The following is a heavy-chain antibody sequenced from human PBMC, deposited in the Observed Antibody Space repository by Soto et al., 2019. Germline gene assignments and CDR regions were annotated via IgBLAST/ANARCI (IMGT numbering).Heavy chain of an antibody. D-gene: IGHD3-22*01. CDR3: ARDLGGNYYDSSGYYYAFDI. V-gene: IGHV4-59*01. CDR1: GGSISSYY. CDR2: IYYSGST. J-gene: IGHJ3*02. Sequence: SETLSLTCTVSGGSISSYYWSWIRQPPGKGLEWIGYIYYSGSTNYNPSLKSRVTISVDTSKNQFSLKLSSVTAADTAVYYCARDLGGNYYDSSGYYYAFDIWGQGTRVTVSS.